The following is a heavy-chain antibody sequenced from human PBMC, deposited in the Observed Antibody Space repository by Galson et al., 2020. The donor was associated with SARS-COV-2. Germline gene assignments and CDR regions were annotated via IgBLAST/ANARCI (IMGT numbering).Heavy chain of an antibody. V-gene: IGHV2-70*01. D-gene: IGHD3-10*01. CDR3: ARAEFGAYYYYYGMDV. CDR2: LDWDDDN. Sequence: SGPTLVKPTQTLTLNCTFSGFSLSTSGMCVSWIRQHPGKDLEWLALLDWDDDNYYSTSLKTRLPISKDTSKNQVVLTMTNMDPVDTATYYCARAEFGAYYYYYGMDVWGQGTTGTVSS. J-gene: IGHJ6*02. CDR1: GFSLSTSGMC.